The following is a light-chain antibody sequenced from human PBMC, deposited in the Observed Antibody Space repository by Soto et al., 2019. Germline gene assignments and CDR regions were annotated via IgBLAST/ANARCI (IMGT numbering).Light chain of an antibody. Sequence: EIVMTQSPATLSVPPGERATLSCRASQSVSSNLAWYQQKPGQAPRLLIFGASTRATGIPARFSGSGSGTDFTLTISSLQSEDFAVYYCQQYNNWPLYTFGQGTRLEIK. CDR1: QSVSSN. CDR2: GAS. CDR3: QQYNNWPLYT. J-gene: IGKJ5*01. V-gene: IGKV3-15*01.